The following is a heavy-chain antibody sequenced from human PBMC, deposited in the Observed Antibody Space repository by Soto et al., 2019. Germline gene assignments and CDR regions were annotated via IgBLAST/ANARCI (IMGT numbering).Heavy chain of an antibody. J-gene: IGHJ4*02. Sequence: ASVEVSCKASGDTFTSYGISWVLQAPEQGLEWMGWISAYNGNTNYAQKLQGRVTMTTDTSTSTAYIELRSLTSEDPAVYYCARFEGLPSFDYSGQGTLVTV. CDR3: ARFEGLPSFDY. D-gene: IGHD3-9*01. CDR1: GDTFTSYG. V-gene: IGHV1-18*01. CDR2: ISAYNGNT.